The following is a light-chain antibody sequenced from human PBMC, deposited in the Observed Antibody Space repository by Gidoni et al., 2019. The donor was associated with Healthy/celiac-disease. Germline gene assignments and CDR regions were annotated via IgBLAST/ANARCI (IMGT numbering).Light chain of an antibody. Sequence: EIVLTQSPVTLSLSPGERATLSCRASQSVSSSYLAWYQQKPGQAPRLLIYGASSRATGIPDRFSGSGSGTDLTLTISRLEPEDFAVYYCQQYGSSPRTFGQGTKVEIK. V-gene: IGKV3-20*01. CDR1: QSVSSSY. J-gene: IGKJ1*01. CDR3: QQYGSSPRT. CDR2: GAS.